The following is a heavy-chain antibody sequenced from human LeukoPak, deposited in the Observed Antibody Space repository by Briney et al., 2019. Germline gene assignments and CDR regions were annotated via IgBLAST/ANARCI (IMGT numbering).Heavy chain of an antibody. CDR2: MYHSGST. D-gene: IGHD3-22*01. V-gene: IGHV4-38-2*02. Sequence: SETLSLTCTVSGYSISSGYYWGWIRQPPGKGLEWIESMYHSGSTYYNPSLKSRVTMSVDTSKNQFSLKLSSVTAADTAVYYCARDPAYYYDSSGYNPLYAFDIWGQGTMTVSS. CDR1: GYSISSGYY. J-gene: IGHJ3*02. CDR3: ARDPAYYYDSSGYNPLYAFDI.